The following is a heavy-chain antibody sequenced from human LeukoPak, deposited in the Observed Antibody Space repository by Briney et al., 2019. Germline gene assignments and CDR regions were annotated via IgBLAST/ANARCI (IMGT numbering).Heavy chain of an antibody. J-gene: IGHJ4*02. CDR1: GFTFSSYW. CDR3: ARPAEYCSSTSCYSGDFDY. D-gene: IGHD2-2*01. V-gene: IGHV3-74*01. CDR2: INSDGSST. Sequence: GGSLRLSCAASGFTFSSYWMHWVRRAPGKGLVWVSRINSDGSSTSYADSVKGRFTISRDNAKNTLYLQMNSLRAEDTAVYYCARPAEYCSSTSCYSGDFDYWGQGTLVTVSS.